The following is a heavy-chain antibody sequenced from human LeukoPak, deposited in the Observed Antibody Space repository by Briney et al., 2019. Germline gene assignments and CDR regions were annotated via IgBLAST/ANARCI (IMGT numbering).Heavy chain of an antibody. CDR2: IYYSGST. CDR1: GGSISSYY. J-gene: IGHJ5*02. CDR3: ARDHQYYYDSSGYYNWFDP. V-gene: IGHV4-59*01. D-gene: IGHD3-22*01. Sequence: KPSETLSLTCTVSGGSISSYYWSWIRQPPGKGLEWIGYIYYSGSTNYNPSLKSRVTISVDTSKNQFSLKLSSVTAADTAVYYCARDHQYYYDSSGYYNWFDPWGQGTLVTVSS.